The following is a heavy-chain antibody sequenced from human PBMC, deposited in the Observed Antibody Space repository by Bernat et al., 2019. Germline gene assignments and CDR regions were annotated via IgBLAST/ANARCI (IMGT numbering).Heavy chain of an antibody. J-gene: IGHJ4*02. CDR2: ISNNGGST. V-gene: IGHV3-64*01. Sequence: EVQLVESGGGLVQPGGSLRLSCAASGFTFSSYAMHWVRQAPGKGLEYVSAISNNGGSTYYVNSVKGRFTISRDNSKNTLYLQMGSLTAEDMAVYYCARGGEYSYGYFDYWGQGTLVTVSS. CDR1: GFTFSSYA. CDR3: ARGGEYSYGYFDY. D-gene: IGHD5-18*01.